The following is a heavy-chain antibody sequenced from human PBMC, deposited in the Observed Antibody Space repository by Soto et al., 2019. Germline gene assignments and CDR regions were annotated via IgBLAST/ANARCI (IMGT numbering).Heavy chain of an antibody. CDR1: GYSFSSYW. CDR2: IYPGDSDA. J-gene: IGHJ4*01. D-gene: IGHD3-9*01. V-gene: IGHV5-51*01. Sequence: GESLKISCKASGYSFSSYWIAWVRQMPGKGLEWMGIIYPGDSDARYSPSFEGQVTISVDESINTAYLQWSYLKASDTAMDYCARQADYNILTGYYYYFDYWGHGSLVTVSS. CDR3: ARQADYNILTGYYYYFDY.